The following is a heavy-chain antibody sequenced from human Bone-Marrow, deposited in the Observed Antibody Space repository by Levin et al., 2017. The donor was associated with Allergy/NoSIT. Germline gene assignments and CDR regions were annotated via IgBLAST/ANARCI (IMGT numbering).Heavy chain of an antibody. J-gene: IGHJ6*02. V-gene: IGHV1-18*01. CDR2: ISPYNDNT. CDR1: GYTFSTYG. Sequence: GESLKISCKASGYTFSTYGISWVRQAPGQGLEWMGWISPYNDNTVYAQNLQGRVAMTTDTSTNTAYMQLKSLRSDDTAVYYCARDGFRTQRQFWSGYSGAYSYYAMDVWGQGTTVTVTS. D-gene: IGHD3-3*02. CDR3: ARDGFRTQRQFWSGYSGAYSYYAMDV.